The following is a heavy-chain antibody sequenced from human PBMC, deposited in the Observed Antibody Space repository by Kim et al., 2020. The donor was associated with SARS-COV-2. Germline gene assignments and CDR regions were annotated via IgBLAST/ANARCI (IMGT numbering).Heavy chain of an antibody. D-gene: IGHD6-13*01. V-gene: IGHV3-33*06. J-gene: IGHJ3*02. CDR1: GFTFSSYG. CDR2: IWYDGSNK. Sequence: GGSLRLSCAASGFTFSSYGMHWVRQAPGKGLEWVAVIWYDGSNKYYADSVKGRFTISRDNSKNTLYLQMNSLRAEDTAVYYCAKVETRHSSSWYLSAFDIWGQGTMVTVSS. CDR3: AKVETRHSSSWYLSAFDI.